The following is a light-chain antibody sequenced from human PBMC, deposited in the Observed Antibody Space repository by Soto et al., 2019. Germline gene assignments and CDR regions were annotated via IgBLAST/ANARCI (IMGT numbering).Light chain of an antibody. CDR1: QIFSSTY. J-gene: IGKJ1*01. CDR2: CAS. V-gene: IGKV3-20*01. Sequence: EIVLTQSPGTLSFSPGKRATLSCRAIQIFSSTYVVWYQQKPGRPPRLLIFCASSRGNGIPESFRCSGSGTDFTLTISRLEPEDFAVYYCQHYGSSPTTFGQGTKVDIK. CDR3: QHYGSSPTT.